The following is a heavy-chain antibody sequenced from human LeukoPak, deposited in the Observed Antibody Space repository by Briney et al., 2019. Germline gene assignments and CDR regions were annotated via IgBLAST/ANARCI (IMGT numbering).Heavy chain of an antibody. CDR1: GFTVSSNY. D-gene: IGHD3-10*01. V-gene: IGHV3-66*01. J-gene: IGHJ6*03. CDR3: ARGAGSSGSSYYYYYYMDV. CDR2: IYSGGST. Sequence: GGSLRLSCAASGFTVSSNYMSWVRQAPGKGLEWVSVIYSGGSTYYADSVKGRFTISRDNSKNTLYLQMNSLRAEDTAVYYCARGAGSSGSSYYYYYYMDVWGKGTTVTISS.